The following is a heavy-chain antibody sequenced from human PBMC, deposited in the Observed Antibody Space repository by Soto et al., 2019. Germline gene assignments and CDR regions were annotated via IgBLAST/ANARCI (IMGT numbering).Heavy chain of an antibody. J-gene: IGHJ4*02. V-gene: IGHV4-59*01. D-gene: IGHD5-12*01. CDR2: IYYSGST. Sequence: SETLSLTCTVSGGSISTYYWSWIRQPPGKGLEWIGYIYYSGSTNYNPSLKNRVTISVDTSENQFSMKLSSVTAADTAVYYCARDAYSGYDKGYFDYWGQGTPVTVSS. CDR3: ARDAYSGYDKGYFDY. CDR1: GGSISTYY.